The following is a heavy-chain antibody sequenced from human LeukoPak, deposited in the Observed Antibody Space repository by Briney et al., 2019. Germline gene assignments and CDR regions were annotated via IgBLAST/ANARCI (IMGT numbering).Heavy chain of an antibody. CDR2: ISAYNGNT. Sequence: ASVKVSCKASGYTFTSYGISWVRQAPGQGLEWMGWISAYNGNTNYAQKLQGRVTMTTDTSTSTAYMELRSLRSDDTAVYYCARACTSCYTGNALDIWGQGTMVTVSS. D-gene: IGHD2-2*02. V-gene: IGHV1-18*01. J-gene: IGHJ3*02. CDR1: GYTFTSYG. CDR3: ARACTSCYTGNALDI.